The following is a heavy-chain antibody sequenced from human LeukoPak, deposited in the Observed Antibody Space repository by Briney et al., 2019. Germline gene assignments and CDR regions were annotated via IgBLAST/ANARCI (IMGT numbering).Heavy chain of an antibody. D-gene: IGHD4-17*01. V-gene: IGHV3-64*01. J-gene: IGHJ4*02. CDR1: GFTFSSYA. Sequence: AGGSLRLSCAASGFTFSSYAMHWVRQAPGKGLEYVSAISSNGGSTYYANSVKGRFTISRDNSKNTLYLQMGSLRAEDMAVYYCARAAPVPPYYFDYWGQGTLVNVSS. CDR3: ARAAPVPPYYFDY. CDR2: ISSNGGST.